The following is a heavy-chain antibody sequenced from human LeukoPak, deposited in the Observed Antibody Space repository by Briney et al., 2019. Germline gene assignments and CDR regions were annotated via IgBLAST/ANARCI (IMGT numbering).Heavy chain of an antibody. Sequence: SETLSLTCAVYGGSFSGYYWSWIRQPPGKGLEWIGSIYYSGSTYYNPSLKSRVTISVDTSKNQFSLKLSSVTAADTAVYYCARDTDYWGQGTLVTVSS. CDR3: ARDTDY. V-gene: IGHV4-34*11. CDR1: GGSFSGYY. CDR2: IYYSGST. J-gene: IGHJ4*02.